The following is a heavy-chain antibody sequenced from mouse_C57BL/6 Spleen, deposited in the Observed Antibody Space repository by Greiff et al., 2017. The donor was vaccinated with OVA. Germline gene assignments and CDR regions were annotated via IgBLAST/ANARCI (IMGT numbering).Heavy chain of an antibody. CDR1: GYTFTGYW. J-gene: IGHJ3*01. CDR2: IDPSDSYT. CDR3: AGYDEGLAY. D-gene: IGHD2-2*01. V-gene: IGHV1-69*01. Sequence: QVQLQQSGAELLKPGASVKLSCKATGYTFTGYWIEWVKQRPGQGLEWIGEIDPSDSYTNYNQKFKGKSTLTVDKSSSTAYMQLSSLTSEDSAVYYCAGYDEGLAYWGQGTLVTVSA.